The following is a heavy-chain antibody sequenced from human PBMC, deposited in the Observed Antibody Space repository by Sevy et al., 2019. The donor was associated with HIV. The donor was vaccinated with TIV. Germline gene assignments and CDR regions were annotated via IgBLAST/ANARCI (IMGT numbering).Heavy chain of an antibody. Sequence: GGSLRLSCAASGFTFSSYTMNWVRQAPGKGLEWVSSISSSSSYIYYADSVKGRFTISRDNAKNSLYLQMNSLRAEDTAVYYCAGYYYDSSGYYWDAFHIWGQGTMVTVSS. D-gene: IGHD3-22*01. CDR1: GFTFSSYT. CDR3: AGYYYDSSGYYWDAFHI. J-gene: IGHJ3*02. CDR2: ISSSSSYI. V-gene: IGHV3-21*01.